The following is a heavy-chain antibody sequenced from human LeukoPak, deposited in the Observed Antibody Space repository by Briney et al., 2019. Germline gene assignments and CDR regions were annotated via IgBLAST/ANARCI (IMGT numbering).Heavy chain of an antibody. Sequence: GGSLRLSCAASGFTFSSYGMHWVRQAPGKGLEWVAVIWYDGSNKYYADSVKGRFTISRDNSTNTLYLQMNSLRAEDTAVYYCARVHLTTAMIYYYYGMDVWGQGTTVTVSS. CDR2: IWYDGSNK. V-gene: IGHV3-33*01. CDR3: ARVHLTTAMIYYYYGMDV. CDR1: GFTFSSYG. J-gene: IGHJ6*02. D-gene: IGHD5-18*01.